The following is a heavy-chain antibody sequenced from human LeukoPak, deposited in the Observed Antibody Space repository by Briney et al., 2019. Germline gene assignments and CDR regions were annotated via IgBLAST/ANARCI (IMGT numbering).Heavy chain of an antibody. CDR1: GFTFSNYW. Sequence: GGSLRLSCAASGFTFSNYWMTWVRQAPGKGLEWVANIKQDGSEKYYVVSVKGRFIISRDNAKNSLYLQMNSLRAEDTAVYYCASSGSLDYWGQGTLVTVSS. CDR2: IKQDGSEK. J-gene: IGHJ4*02. D-gene: IGHD1-26*01. V-gene: IGHV3-7*01. CDR3: ASSGSLDY.